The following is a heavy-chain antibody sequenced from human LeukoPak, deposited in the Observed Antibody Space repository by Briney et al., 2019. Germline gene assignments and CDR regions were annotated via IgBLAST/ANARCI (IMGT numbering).Heavy chain of an antibody. CDR2: IIPIFGTA. V-gene: IGHV1-69*05. CDR1: GGTFSSYA. Sequence: SVKVSCKASGGTFSSYAISWVRQAPGQGLEWMGRIIPIFGTANYAQKFQGRVTITTDESTSTAYMELSSLRSEDTAVYYCAFGEFGVFWYDPWGQGTLVTVSS. D-gene: IGHD3-10*01. J-gene: IGHJ5*02. CDR3: AFGEFGVFWYDP.